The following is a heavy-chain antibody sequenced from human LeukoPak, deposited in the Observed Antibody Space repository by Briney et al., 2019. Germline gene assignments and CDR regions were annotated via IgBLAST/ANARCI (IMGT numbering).Heavy chain of an antibody. Sequence: PGGSLRLSCAASGFTVSSNYMSWVRQVPGKGLEWVSVIYSGGSTYYADSVKGRFTISRDNSKNTLYLQMNSLRAEYMAVYYCARDIGQDPGGYWGQGTLVTVSS. CDR1: GFTVSSNY. V-gene: IGHV3-53*01. J-gene: IGHJ4*02. D-gene: IGHD1-26*01. CDR3: ARDIGQDPGGY. CDR2: IYSGGST.